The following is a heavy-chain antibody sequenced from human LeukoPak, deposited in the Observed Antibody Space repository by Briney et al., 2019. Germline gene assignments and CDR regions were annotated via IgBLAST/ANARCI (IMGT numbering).Heavy chain of an antibody. J-gene: IGHJ4*02. CDR1: SGSIRSYY. CDR3: AGEVSGDYGLVYY. CDR2: VYYTGST. Sequence: PSETLSLTCTVSSGSIRSYYWSWIRQPPGKGLEWLGYVYYTGSTNYNPSLKSRVTISVDTSKNQFSLQLSSVTAADTAVYYCAGEVSGDYGLVYYWGQGTLVTVSS. D-gene: IGHD4-17*01. V-gene: IGHV4-59*08.